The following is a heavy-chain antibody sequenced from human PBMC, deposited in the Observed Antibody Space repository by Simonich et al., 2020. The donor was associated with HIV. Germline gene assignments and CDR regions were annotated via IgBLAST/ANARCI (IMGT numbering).Heavy chain of an antibody. V-gene: IGHV1-18*01. CDR2: ISAYKGNT. J-gene: IGHJ6*03. CDR1: GYIFTSYG. D-gene: IGHD2-15*01. Sequence: QVQLVQSGAEVKKPGASVKVSCKASGYIFTSYGISWVRQAPGQGLEWMGGISAYKGNTNHAQKLQGRVTMTTDTSTSTAYKELRSLGSDDTAVYYCARGSPQDPYYYYYYMDVWGKGTTVTVSS. CDR3: ARGSPQDPYYYYYYMDV.